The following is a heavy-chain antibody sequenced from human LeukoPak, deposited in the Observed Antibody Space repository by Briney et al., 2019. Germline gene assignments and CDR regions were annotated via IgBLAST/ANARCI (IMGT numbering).Heavy chain of an antibody. Sequence: SETLSLTCTVSGGSISGYYWSWIRQPPGKGLEWIGSIYHSGSTYYNPSLKSRVTISVDTSKNQFSLRLSSVTAADTAVYYCARAESAQLCDYRGQGTLVTVSS. CDR3: ARAESAQLCDY. CDR1: GGSISGYY. V-gene: IGHV4-38-2*02. J-gene: IGHJ4*02. D-gene: IGHD5-18*01. CDR2: IYHSGST.